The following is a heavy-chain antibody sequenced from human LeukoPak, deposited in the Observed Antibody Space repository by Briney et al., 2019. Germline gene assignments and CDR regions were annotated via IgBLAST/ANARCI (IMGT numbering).Heavy chain of an antibody. Sequence: GGSLRLSCAASGFTFSDYYMSWIRQAPGKGLEWVSYISSSGSTIYYADSVKGRFTISRDNAKNSLYLQMNSLRVEDTAVYYCANDEGCSGDNCYSGSQLIGHWGQGTLVTVSS. CDR2: ISSSGSTI. CDR3: ANDEGCSGDNCYSGSQLIGH. V-gene: IGHV3-11*01. J-gene: IGHJ4*02. CDR1: GFTFSDYY. D-gene: IGHD2-15*01.